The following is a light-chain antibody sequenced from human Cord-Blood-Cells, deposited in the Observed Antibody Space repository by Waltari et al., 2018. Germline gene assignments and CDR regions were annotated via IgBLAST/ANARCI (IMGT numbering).Light chain of an antibody. J-gene: IGLJ3*02. CDR1: SSDVGGYNF. V-gene: IGLV2-14*01. CDR3: SSYTSSSTLDV. Sequence: QSALTQPASVSGSPRQSITLSCTGTSSDVGGYNFVSWYQQHPGKAPKLMIYDVSNRPSGVSNRFSGSKSGNTASLTISGLQAEDEADYYCSSYTSSSTLDVFGGGTKLTVL. CDR2: DVS.